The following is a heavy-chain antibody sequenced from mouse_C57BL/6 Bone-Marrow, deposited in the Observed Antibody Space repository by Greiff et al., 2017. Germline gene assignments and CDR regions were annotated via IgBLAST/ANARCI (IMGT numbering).Heavy chain of an antibody. D-gene: IGHD3-3*01. J-gene: IGHJ3*01. CDR2: IEPENGDT. CDR1: GFNIKDDY. V-gene: IGHV14-4*01. Sequence: EVQLQQSGAELVRPGASVKLSCTASGFNIKDDYMHWVKQRPEQGLEWIGWIEPENGDTEYASKFQGKATITADTSYNTAYLQLSSLTSEDTTVCYCALGGFAYWGQGTLVTVSA. CDR3: ALGGFAY.